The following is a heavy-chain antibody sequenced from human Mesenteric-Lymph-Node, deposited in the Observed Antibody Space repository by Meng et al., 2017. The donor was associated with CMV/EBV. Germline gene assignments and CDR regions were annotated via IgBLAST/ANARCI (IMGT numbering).Heavy chain of an antibody. CDR2: ISSMNNYI. CDR3: VGGYSYGLA. D-gene: IGHD5-12*01. Sequence: GESLKISCATSGFTFSSYSMTWVRQAPGKGLEWVSSISSMNNYIFYADSVKGRFTISRDTANKSLHLQMNDLRAEDTVRYYCVGGYSYGLAWGQGTPVTVSS. V-gene: IGHV3-21*01. J-gene: IGHJ5*02. CDR1: GFTFSSYS.